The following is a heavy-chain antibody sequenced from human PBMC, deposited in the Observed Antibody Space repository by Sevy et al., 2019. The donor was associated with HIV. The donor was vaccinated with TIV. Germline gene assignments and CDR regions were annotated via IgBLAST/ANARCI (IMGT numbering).Heavy chain of an antibody. J-gene: IGHJ6*02. Sequence: HSQTLSLTCAISGDSVSSNSAAWNWIRQSPSRGLEWLGRTYYRTKWNNDYAVSVHSRIVINPDTSQNHFSMQLKHVTPDVTAVYYCARDRVRGAGIRTFYYYGMDVWGQGTTVTVSS. V-gene: IGHV6-1*01. CDR2: TYYRTKWNN. CDR1: GDSVSSNSAA. CDR3: ARDRVRGAGIRTFYYYGMDV. D-gene: IGHD3-3*01.